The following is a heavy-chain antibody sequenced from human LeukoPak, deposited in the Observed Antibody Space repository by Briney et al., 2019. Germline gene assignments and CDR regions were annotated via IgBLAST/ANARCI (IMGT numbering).Heavy chain of an antibody. CDR2: INHSGST. V-gene: IGHV4-34*01. CDR1: GVSFSGYY. J-gene: IGHJ2*01. CDR3: ARGVTTVTRTSSWYFDL. Sequence: PSETLSLTCAVYGVSFSGYYWSWIRQPPGKGLEWIGEINHSGSTNYNPSLKSRVTISVDTSKNQFSLKLSSVTAADTAVYYCARGVTTVTRTSSWYFDLWGRGTLVTVSS. D-gene: IGHD4-17*01.